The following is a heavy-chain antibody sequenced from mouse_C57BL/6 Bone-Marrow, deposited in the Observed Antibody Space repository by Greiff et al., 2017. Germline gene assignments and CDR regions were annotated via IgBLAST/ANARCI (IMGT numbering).Heavy chain of an antibody. J-gene: IGHJ1*03. D-gene: IGHD2-3*01. CDR1: EYEFPSHD. CDR2: INSDGGST. Sequence: EVKLMESGGGLVQPGESLKLSCESNEYEFPSHDMSWVRKAPEKRLELVAAINSDGGSTYYPDTMERRFIISRDNTKKTLYLQMSSLRSEDTALYYCARQGLLPSYWYFDVWGTGTTVTVSS. CDR3: ARQGLLPSYWYFDV. V-gene: IGHV5-2*01.